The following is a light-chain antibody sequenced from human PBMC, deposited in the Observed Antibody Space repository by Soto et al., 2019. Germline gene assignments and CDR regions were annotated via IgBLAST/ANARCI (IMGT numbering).Light chain of an antibody. V-gene: IGLV1-44*01. CDR1: SSNIGSNP. Sequence: QSVLTQPPSASGAPGQRVTISCSGSSSNIGSNPVNWYQQLPGTAPKLVIYSNNQRPSGLPDRFSGSKSGTSASLAISALQSEDEADYYCAAWDSSLNAHLLFGGGTQLTVL. CDR3: AAWDSSLNAHLL. J-gene: IGLJ2*01. CDR2: SNN.